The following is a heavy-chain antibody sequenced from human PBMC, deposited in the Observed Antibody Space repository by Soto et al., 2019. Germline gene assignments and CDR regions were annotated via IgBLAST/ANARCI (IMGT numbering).Heavy chain of an antibody. V-gene: IGHV4-59*01. CDR3: ARGDVVDTAMVWNY. J-gene: IGHJ4*02. CDR1: GGSISSYY. D-gene: IGHD5-18*01. Sequence: SETLSLTCTVSGGSISSYYWSWIRQPPGKGLEWIGYIYYSGSTNYNPSLKSRVTISVDTSKNQFSLKLSSVTAADTAVYYCARGDVVDTAMVWNYWGQGTLVTVSS. CDR2: IYYSGST.